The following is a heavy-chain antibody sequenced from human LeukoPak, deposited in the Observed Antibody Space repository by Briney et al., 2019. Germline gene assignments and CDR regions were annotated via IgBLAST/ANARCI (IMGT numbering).Heavy chain of an antibody. J-gene: IGHJ4*02. CDR2: INHSGST. Sequence: SETLSLTCAVYGGSFSGYYWSWIRQPPGKGLEWIGEINHSGSTNYNPSLKSRVTISVDTSKNQFSLKLSSVTAADTAVYYCARSLIYSSSWYRLDYWGQGTLVTVSS. D-gene: IGHD6-13*01. V-gene: IGHV4-34*01. CDR1: GGSFSGYY. CDR3: ARSLIYSSSWYRLDY.